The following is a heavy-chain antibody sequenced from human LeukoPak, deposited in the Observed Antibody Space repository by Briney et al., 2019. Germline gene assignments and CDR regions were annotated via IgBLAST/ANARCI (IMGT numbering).Heavy chain of an antibody. Sequence: SETLSLTCTVSGGSISSFYWSWIRQPAGKGLEWLGRINASGSTSYNPSLTSRVTMSVDTSQNQFFLKVNSVTAADTAVYYCARVAQKLERIAVAGTSEWRANWYFDLWGRGTLVTVSS. CDR2: INASGST. CDR1: GGSISSFY. CDR3: ARVAQKLERIAVAGTSEWRANWYFDL. J-gene: IGHJ2*01. D-gene: IGHD6-19*01. V-gene: IGHV4-4*07.